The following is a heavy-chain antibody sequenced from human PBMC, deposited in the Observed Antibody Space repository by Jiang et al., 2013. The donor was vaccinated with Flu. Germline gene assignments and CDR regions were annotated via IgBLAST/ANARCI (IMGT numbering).Heavy chain of an antibody. V-gene: IGHV4-59*01. D-gene: IGHD3-10*01. CDR1: GGSISNYY. CDR3: ARGYYGSGSYYSLDN. J-gene: IGHJ4*02. Sequence: GPGLVKPSETLSLTCTVSGGSISNYYWSWIRQPPGKGLEWIGYIYYSGSTNYNPSLKSRVTISVDTSKNQFSLKLSSVTAADTAVYYCARGYYGSGSYYSLDNWGQGTLVTVSS. CDR2: IYYSGST.